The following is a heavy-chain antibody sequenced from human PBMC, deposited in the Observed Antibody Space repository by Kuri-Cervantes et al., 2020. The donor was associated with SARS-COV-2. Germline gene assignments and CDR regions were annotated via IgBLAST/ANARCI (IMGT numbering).Heavy chain of an antibody. CDR2: VHSSRST. CDR3: ARDGAARRLYMDV. D-gene: IGHD6-6*01. Sequence: SHGSITSNFWTWIRQPPGRGLEWIGDVHSSRSTNYNPSLESRVTISTDTSKNQFSLRLNSVTAADTAVYYCARDGAARRLYMDVWGKGTTVTVSS. V-gene: IGHV4-59*01. CDR1: HGSITSNF. J-gene: IGHJ6*03.